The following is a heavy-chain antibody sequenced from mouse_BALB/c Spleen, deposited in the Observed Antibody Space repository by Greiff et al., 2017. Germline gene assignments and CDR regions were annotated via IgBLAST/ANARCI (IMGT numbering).Heavy chain of an antibody. J-gene: IGHJ4*01. CDR2: ISSGSSTI. V-gene: IGHV5-17*02. Sequence: EVQVVESGGGLVQPGGSRKLSCAASGFTFSSFGMHWVRQAPEKGLEWVAYISSGSSTIYYADTVKGRFTISRDNPKNTLFLQMTSLRSEDTAMYYCARRHYYGSSWGAMDYWGQGTSVTVSS. D-gene: IGHD1-1*01. CDR1: GFTFSSFG. CDR3: ARRHYYGSSWGAMDY.